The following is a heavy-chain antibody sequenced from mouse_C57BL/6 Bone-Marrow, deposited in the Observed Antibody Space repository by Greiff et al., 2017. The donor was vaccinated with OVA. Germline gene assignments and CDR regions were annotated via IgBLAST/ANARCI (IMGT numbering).Heavy chain of an antibody. CDR2: IRSKSSNYAT. CDR3: VGEGSGSNFDC. V-gene: IGHV10-3*01. J-gene: IGHJ2*01. D-gene: IGHD3-1*01. CDR1: GFTFNTYA. Sequence: EVQLVESGGGLVQPKGSLKLSCAASGFTFNTYAMHWVRQAPGKGLEWVARIRSKSSNYATYYADSVKDRFTISRDDSQSMHYLQMNSLKTEDTAMYYCVGEGSGSNFDCWDQGTTLAVSS.